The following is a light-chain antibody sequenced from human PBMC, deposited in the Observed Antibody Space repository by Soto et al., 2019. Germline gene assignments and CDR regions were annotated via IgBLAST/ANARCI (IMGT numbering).Light chain of an antibody. CDR2: AAS. V-gene: IGKV1-27*01. CDR1: QGISSY. CDR3: QKYNSAPLT. J-gene: IGKJ4*01. Sequence: DIQMTQSPSSLSASVGDTVTITCRASQGISSYLAWYQQKPGKVPKLLIYAASTLQSGVPSRFSGSASGTDFTITIGSLQPEDVVTYYCQKYNSAPLTFGGGTKVEIK.